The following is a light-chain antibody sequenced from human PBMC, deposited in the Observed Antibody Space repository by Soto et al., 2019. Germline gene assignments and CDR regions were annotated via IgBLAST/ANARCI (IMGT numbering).Light chain of an antibody. J-gene: IGLJ2*01. CDR3: SSYSRSTTSVV. Sequence: QSALTQPPSVSGSPGQSVTISCTGTSSDIGYYNRVSWYQQSPDTPPQLMLYEVSNRPSGVPDRFSGSKSGNTAALTTSGLKPEDEAVYFCSSYSRSTTSVVFGGGTKLTVL. V-gene: IGLV2-18*03. CDR1: SSDIGYYNR. CDR2: EVS.